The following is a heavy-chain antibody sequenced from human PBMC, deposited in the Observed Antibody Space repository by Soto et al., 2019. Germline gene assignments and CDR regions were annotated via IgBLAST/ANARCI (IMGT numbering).Heavy chain of an antibody. J-gene: IGHJ3*02. D-gene: IGHD6-6*01. CDR1: GYTFTSYG. CDR3: AREEYSSSSRAFDI. Sequence: GASVKVSCKASGYTFTSYGISWVRQAPGQGLEWMGWISAYNGNTNYAQKLQGRVTMTTDASTSTAYMELRSLRSDDTAVYYCAREEYSSSSRAFDIWGQGTMVTVSS. V-gene: IGHV1-18*01. CDR2: ISAYNGNT.